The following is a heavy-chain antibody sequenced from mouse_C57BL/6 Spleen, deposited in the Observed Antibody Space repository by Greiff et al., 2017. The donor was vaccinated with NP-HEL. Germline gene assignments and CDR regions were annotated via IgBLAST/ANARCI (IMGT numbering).Heavy chain of an antibody. CDR1: GYAFSSYW. Sequence: VQLQQSGAELVKPGASVKISCKASGYAFSSYWMNWVKQRPGKGLEWIGQIYPGDGDTNYNGKFKGKATLTADKSSSTAYMQLSSLTSEDSAVYFCAREGKLRYAMDYWGQGTSVTVSS. D-gene: IGHD1-1*01. CDR3: AREGKLRYAMDY. V-gene: IGHV1-80*01. J-gene: IGHJ4*01. CDR2: IYPGDGDT.